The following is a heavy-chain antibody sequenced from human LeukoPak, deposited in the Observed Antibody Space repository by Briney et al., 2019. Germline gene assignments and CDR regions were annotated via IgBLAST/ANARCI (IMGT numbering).Heavy chain of an antibody. CDR1: GGSISSYY. CDR2: IYYSGST. V-gene: IGHV4-59*01. J-gene: IGHJ4*02. D-gene: IGHD6-19*01. CDR3: AREGSSGWYPI. Sequence: PSETLSLTCTVTGGSISSYYWSWIRQPPGKGQEWIGYIYYSGSTNYNPSLKSRVTISVDTSKNQFSLKLSSVTAADTAVYYCAREGSSGWYPIWGQGTLVTVSS.